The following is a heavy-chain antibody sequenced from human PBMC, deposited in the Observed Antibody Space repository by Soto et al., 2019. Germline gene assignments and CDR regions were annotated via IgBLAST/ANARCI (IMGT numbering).Heavy chain of an antibody. CDR1: GGSISSGGFY. D-gene: IGHD3-10*01. CDR2: IYYSGST. V-gene: IGHV4-31*03. Sequence: PSETLSLTCTVSGGSISSGGFYWSWIRQHPGKGLEWIGYIYYSGSTYYNPSLKSRVTISVDTSKNQFSLKLSSVTAADTAVYYCARNRGYGSGSYYFDYWGQGTLVTVSS. CDR3: ARNRGYGSGSYYFDY. J-gene: IGHJ4*02.